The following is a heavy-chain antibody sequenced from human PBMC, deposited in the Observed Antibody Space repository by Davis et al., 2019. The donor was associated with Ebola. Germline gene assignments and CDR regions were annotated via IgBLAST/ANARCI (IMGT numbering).Heavy chain of an antibody. CDR1: GFSFSGYT. CDR3: ARWGLRGNYDSWSGSDYYFDY. V-gene: IGHV3-7*01. J-gene: IGHJ4*02. Sequence: GGSLRLSCAASGFSFSGYTMSWVRQAPGKGLEWVANIKTDGSEEHYVDSVKGRFTMSRDNAKNSLYLQLDSLRDEDTAVYYCARWGLRGNYDSWSGSDYYFDYWGQGTLVIVSS. D-gene: IGHD3-3*01. CDR2: IKTDGSEE.